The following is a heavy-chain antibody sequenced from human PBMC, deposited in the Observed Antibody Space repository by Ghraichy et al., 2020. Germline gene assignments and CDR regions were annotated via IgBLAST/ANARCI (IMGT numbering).Heavy chain of an antibody. V-gene: IGHV3-23*01. J-gene: IGHJ4*02. Sequence: GGSLRLSCAASGFTFSSYAMSWVRQAPGKGLEWVSAISGSGGSTYYADSVKGRFTISRDNSKNTLYLQMNSLRAEDTAVYYCAKDLTGRVVGAPDYWGQGTLVTVSS. CDR3: AKDLTGRVVGAPDY. CDR2: ISGSGGST. CDR1: GFTFSSYA. D-gene: IGHD1-26*01.